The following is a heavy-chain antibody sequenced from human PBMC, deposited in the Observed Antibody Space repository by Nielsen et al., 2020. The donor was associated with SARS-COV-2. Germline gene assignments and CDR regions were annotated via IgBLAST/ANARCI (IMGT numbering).Heavy chain of an antibody. J-gene: IGHJ5*02. V-gene: IGHV1-2*02. CDR3: ARGAQQWLADS. Sequence: ASVKVSCKASGYTFNAYYIHWVRQAPGQGLEWMGWFNPGSGGTKYAQQFQGRVTTTRGMSVNTAYMELSGLTSDDTAVYYCARGAQQWLADSWGQGTLVTVSS. CDR1: GYTFNAYY. D-gene: IGHD6-19*01. CDR2: FNPGSGGT.